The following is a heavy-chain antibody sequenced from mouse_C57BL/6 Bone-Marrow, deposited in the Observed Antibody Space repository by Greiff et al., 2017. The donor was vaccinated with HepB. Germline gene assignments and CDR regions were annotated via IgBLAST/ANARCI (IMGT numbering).Heavy chain of an antibody. V-gene: IGHV14-4*01. CDR1: GFNIKDDY. J-gene: IGHJ2*01. D-gene: IGHD2-1*01. Sequence: EVKLQESGAELVRPGASVKLSCTASGFNIKDDYMHWVKQRPEQGLEWIGWIDPENGDTEYASKFQGKATITADTSSNTAYLQLSSLTSEDTAVYYCTTGDLLLDYWGQGTTLTVSS. CDR3: TTGDLLLDY. CDR2: IDPENGDT.